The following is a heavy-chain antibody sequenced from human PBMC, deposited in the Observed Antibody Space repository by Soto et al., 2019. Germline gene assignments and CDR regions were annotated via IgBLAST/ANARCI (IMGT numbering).Heavy chain of an antibody. V-gene: IGHV1-8*01. J-gene: IGHJ5*02. Sequence: QVELVQSGAEVKKPGASVKVSCQASEDTFTHYDINWVRQATGQGLEWMVWMNPNTGNIYYTHKFQGRGTMTRDTSTRTVYMELSSLRSDDTAVYYCVRRVASGHRSWFDPWGHGTLVTVSS. CDR2: MNPNTGNI. D-gene: IGHD2-21*01. CDR3: VRRVASGHRSWFDP. CDR1: EDTFTHYD.